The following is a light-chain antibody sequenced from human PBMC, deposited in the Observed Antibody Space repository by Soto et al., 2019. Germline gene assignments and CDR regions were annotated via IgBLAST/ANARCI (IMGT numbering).Light chain of an antibody. CDR2: DAS. CDR1: QSVSSY. J-gene: IGKJ2*01. Sequence: EIVLTQSPATLSLSPGERATLSCRASQSVSSYLAWYQQKPGQAPRLLIYDASKRASGIPDRISGSGSGTDFTLTISSLEPEDFAVYYCQQRSKWPATFGQGTKLEIK. CDR3: QQRSKWPAT. V-gene: IGKV3-11*01.